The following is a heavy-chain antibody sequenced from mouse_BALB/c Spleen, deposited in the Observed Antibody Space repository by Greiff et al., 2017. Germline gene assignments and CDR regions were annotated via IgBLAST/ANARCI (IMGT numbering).Heavy chain of an antibody. J-gene: IGHJ3*01. CDR3: ARSHFRGFAY. CDR2: ISSGSSTI. V-gene: IGHV5-17*02. CDR1: GFTFSSFG. Sequence: EVQGVESGGGLVQPGGSRKLSCAASGFTFSSFGMHWVRQAPEKGLEWVAYISSGSSTIYYADAVKGRFTISRDNPKNTLFLQMTSLRSEDTAMYYCARSHFRGFAYWGQGTLVTVSA. D-gene: IGHD3-2*02.